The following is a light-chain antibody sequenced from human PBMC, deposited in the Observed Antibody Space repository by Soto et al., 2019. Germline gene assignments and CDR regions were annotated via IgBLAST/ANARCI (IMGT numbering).Light chain of an antibody. CDR2: RAS. CDR1: QSVNSNY. V-gene: IGKV3-20*01. Sequence: EIVLTQSPGTLSLSPGERATLSCRASQSVNSNYLAWYQQKPRQVPSPLIYRASIRAADVPDSLSGSGSGTDFTITISRLEPEDDAVYYCQQYGTSPHTFGQGTKLEIK. J-gene: IGKJ2*01. CDR3: QQYGTSPHT.